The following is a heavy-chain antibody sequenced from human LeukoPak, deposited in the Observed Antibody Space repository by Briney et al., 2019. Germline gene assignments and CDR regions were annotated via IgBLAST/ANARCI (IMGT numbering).Heavy chain of an antibody. CDR1: GLTFSNFW. D-gene: IGHD2-15*01. J-gene: IGHJ4*02. V-gene: IGHV3-7*01. Sequence: GGSLRLSCVAYGLTFSNFWMTWLRQAPGKGLEWVANVKQDGSGTYYLDSVRGRFTISRDNAKNSMYLQMNSLRAEDTAVYYCVGCSGGTCSDFDYWGRGTLDTVSS. CDR2: VKQDGSGT. CDR3: VGCSGGTCSDFDY.